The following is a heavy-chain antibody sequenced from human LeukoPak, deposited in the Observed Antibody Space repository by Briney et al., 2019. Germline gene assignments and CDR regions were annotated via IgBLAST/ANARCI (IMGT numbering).Heavy chain of an antibody. CDR3: ARDINSSWYGSDY. V-gene: IGHV3-66*01. CDR2: IYSGGST. Sequence: GGSLRLSCAASAFTVSSNYMSWVRQAPGKGLEWVSVIYSGGSTYYADSVKGRFTISRDNSKNTLYLQMNSLRAEDTAVYYCARDINSSWYGSDYWGQGTLVTVSS. CDR1: AFTVSSNY. D-gene: IGHD6-13*01. J-gene: IGHJ4*02.